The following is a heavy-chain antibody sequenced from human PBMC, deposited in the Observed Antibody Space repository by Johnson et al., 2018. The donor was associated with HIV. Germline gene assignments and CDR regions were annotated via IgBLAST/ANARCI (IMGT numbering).Heavy chain of an antibody. Sequence: VQLVESGGGLVQPGGSLRLSCAASGFTVRSSYMSWVRQAPGKGLEHVSVIYSDGTTYYADFVKGRFTISRDSSKDTLYLQMNSLRAEDTAVYYCAKVVTVLGVVIYDAFDLWGQGTMVTISS. V-gene: IGHV3-66*01. CDR2: IYSDGTT. CDR1: GFTVRSSY. D-gene: IGHD3-3*01. J-gene: IGHJ3*01. CDR3: AKVVTVLGVVIYDAFDL.